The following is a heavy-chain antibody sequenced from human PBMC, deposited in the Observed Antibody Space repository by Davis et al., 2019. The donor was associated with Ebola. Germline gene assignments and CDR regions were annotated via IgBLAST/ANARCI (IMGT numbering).Heavy chain of an antibody. CDR1: GFTFSTYS. J-gene: IGHJ3*01. Sequence: GESLKLSCAASGFTFSTYSMNWVRQAPGKGLEWVSHLSGATSAIEYAESVKGRFTISRDNARNSLFLQMNSLRDEDTAVYYCASDHVEGDEDNSDAIDLWGKGTMVTVSS. CDR3: ASDHVEGDEDNSDAIDL. V-gene: IGHV3-48*02. CDR2: LSGATSAI. D-gene: IGHD2-15*01.